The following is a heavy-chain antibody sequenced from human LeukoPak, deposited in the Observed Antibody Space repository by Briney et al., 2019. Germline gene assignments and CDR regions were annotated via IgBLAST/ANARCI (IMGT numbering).Heavy chain of an antibody. Sequence: GGSLRLSCAASGFTFTTYAMGWVRQSPGKGLEWVSSISGGGGCTYYAEFVKGRCTISRDNSKNTLYLQVNSLRAEDTAVYYCAIASSDSSSYAYFHHWGQGTLVTVST. V-gene: IGHV3-23*01. CDR3: AIASSDSSSYAYFHH. CDR1: GFTFTTYA. CDR2: ISGGGGCT. J-gene: IGHJ1*01. D-gene: IGHD3-22*01.